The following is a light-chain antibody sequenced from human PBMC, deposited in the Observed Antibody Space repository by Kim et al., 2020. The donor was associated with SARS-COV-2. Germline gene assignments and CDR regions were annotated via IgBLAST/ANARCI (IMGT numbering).Light chain of an antibody. CDR1: QDISNY. CDR2: AAS. CDR3: QKCDSAPWT. Sequence: GDRVTITCRASQDISNYLAWFQLKPGKAPKLLIYAASALQPGVPSRVSGSGSGTDFTLTVTSLQPEDVATYYCQKCDSAPWTFG. V-gene: IGKV1-27*01. J-gene: IGKJ1*01.